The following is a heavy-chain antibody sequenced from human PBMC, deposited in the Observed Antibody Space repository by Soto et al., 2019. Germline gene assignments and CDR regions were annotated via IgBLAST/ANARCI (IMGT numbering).Heavy chain of an antibody. CDR3: ARSQGSSTSLEIYYYYYYGMDV. V-gene: IGHV1-69*01. CDR2: IIPIPGTA. CDR1: GGTFGSYA. D-gene: IGHD2-2*01. J-gene: IGHJ6*04. Sequence: QVQLVQSGAEVKKPGSSVKVSCKASGGTFGSYAISWVRQAPGQGLEWMGGIIPIPGTANYAQKFQGRVTSAADESTSTAYMELSSLRSEDTAVYYFARSQGSSTSLEIYYYYYYGMDVWGKGTTVTVSS.